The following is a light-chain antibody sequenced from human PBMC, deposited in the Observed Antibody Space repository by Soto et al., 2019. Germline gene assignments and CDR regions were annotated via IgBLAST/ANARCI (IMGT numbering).Light chain of an antibody. J-gene: IGKJ1*01. CDR3: QQSYSSPWT. CDR1: QETKNY. V-gene: IGKV1-39*01. CDR2: SVS. Sequence: DIQMTQTPSSLAASVGDRVTITCRASQETKNYLNWYQHKPGKAPRLLIYSVSTLQNGVTSRFSGSGSGTDFTLTISSLQREDFATYVCQQSYSSPWTFGQGTKVDIK.